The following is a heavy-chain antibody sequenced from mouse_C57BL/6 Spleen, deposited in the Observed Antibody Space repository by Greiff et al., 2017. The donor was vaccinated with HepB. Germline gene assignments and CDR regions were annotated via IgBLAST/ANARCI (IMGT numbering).Heavy chain of an antibody. D-gene: IGHD2-5*01. CDR3: ARSEAYYSNYEAMDY. V-gene: IGHV1-64*01. J-gene: IGHJ4*01. Sequence: QVQLQQSGAELVKPGASVKLSCKASGYTFTSYWMHWVKQRPGQGLEWIGMIHPNSGSTNYNEKFKSKATLTVDKSSSTAYMQLSSLTSEDSAVYYCARSEAYYSNYEAMDYWGQGTSVTVSS. CDR1: GYTFTSYW. CDR2: IHPNSGST.